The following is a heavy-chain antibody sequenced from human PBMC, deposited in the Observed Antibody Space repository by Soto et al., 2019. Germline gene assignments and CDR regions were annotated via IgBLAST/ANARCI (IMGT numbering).Heavy chain of an antibody. CDR1: GVTLSSYW. J-gene: IGHJ4*02. Sequence: EVQLVESGGGLVQPGGSLRLSCAVSGVTLSSYWMHWVRQVPGKGLVWVSRMNSDGSSTSYADSVKGRFTISRDNAKNTLYLQMNSLRADDTGLYYCARVGCSGGSCIDYWGQGTLVTVTS. V-gene: IGHV3-74*01. D-gene: IGHD2-15*01. CDR2: MNSDGSST. CDR3: ARVGCSGGSCIDY.